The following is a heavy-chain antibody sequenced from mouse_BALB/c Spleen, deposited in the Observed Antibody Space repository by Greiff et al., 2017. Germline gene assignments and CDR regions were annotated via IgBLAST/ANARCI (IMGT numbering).Heavy chain of an antibody. CDR2: INPNNGGT. V-gene: IGHV1-18*01. D-gene: IGHD1-1*01. CDR3: ARSDYGSSGAMDY. CDR1: GYTFTDYN. J-gene: IGHJ4*01. Sequence: VQLQQSGPELVKPGASVKIPCKASGYTFTDYNMDWVKQSHGKSLEWIGDINPNNGGTNYNQKFKGKATLTVDKSSSTAYMELRSLTSEDTAVYYCARSDYGSSGAMDYWGQGTSVTVSS.